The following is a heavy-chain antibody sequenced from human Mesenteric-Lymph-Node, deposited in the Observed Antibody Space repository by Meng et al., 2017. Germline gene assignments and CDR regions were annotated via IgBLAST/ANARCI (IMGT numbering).Heavy chain of an antibody. Sequence: SVKVSCKASGGTFSSYAISWVRQAPGQGLEWMGGIIPIFGTANYAQKFQGRVTITTDESTSTAYMELSSLRSEDTAVYYCVRDRRPPILEWELDYNHWGQGTLVTVSS. J-gene: IGHJ5*02. V-gene: IGHV1-69*05. CDR3: VRDRRPPILEWELDYNH. CDR2: IIPIFGTA. CDR1: GGTFSSYA. D-gene: IGHD1-26*01.